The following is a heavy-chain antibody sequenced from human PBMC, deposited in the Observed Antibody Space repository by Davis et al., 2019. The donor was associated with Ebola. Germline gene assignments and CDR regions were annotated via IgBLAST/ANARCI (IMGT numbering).Heavy chain of an antibody. D-gene: IGHD3-22*01. CDR1: DYSISSGYY. V-gene: IGHV4-61*01. CDR2: IYYSGST. Sequence: SETLSLTCTVSDYSISSGYYWGWIRQPPGKGLEWIGYIYYSGSTNYNPSLKSRVTISVDTSKNQFSLKLSSVTAADTAVYYCARTMIVVANDAFDIWGQGTMVTVSS. CDR3: ARTMIVVANDAFDI. J-gene: IGHJ3*02.